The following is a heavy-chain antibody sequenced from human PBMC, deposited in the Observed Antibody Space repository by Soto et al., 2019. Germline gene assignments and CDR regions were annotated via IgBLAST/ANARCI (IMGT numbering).Heavy chain of an antibody. J-gene: IGHJ6*03. CDR1: GFNFRNFG. CDR2: IWYDGSNK. D-gene: IGHD2-2*01. V-gene: IGHV3-33*01. CDR3: ARDETDCGSTTCHTYDYYSYYMDV. Sequence: QVQLVESGGGVVQPGKSLRLSCAASGFNFRNFGMHWVRQAPGKGLEWVAFIWYDGSNKYYADSVKGRFTFSRDNSKSTVYRPMNSLSAEDTALYYCARDETDCGSTTCHTYDYYSYYMDVWRSGTTVTVSS.